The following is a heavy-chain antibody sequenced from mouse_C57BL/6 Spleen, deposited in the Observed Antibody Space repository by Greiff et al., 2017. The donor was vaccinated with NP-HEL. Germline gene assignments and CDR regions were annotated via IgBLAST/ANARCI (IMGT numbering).Heavy chain of an antibody. Sequence: VQLKQSGPELVKPGASVKISCKASGYSFTDYNMNWVKQSNGKSLEWIGVINPNYGTTSYNQKFKGKATLTVDKSSSTADMQLNSLTSEDSAVYYCARGVGLWGDFDVWGTGTTVTVSS. D-gene: IGHD1-1*01. J-gene: IGHJ1*03. V-gene: IGHV1-39*01. CDR1: GYSFTDYN. CDR2: INPNYGTT. CDR3: ARGVGLWGDFDV.